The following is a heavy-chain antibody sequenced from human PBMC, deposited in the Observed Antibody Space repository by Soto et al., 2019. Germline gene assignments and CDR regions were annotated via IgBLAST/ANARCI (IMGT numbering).Heavy chain of an antibody. Sequence: QVQLVQSGAEVKKPGASVKVSCRASGYSFTSYDMNLVRQVPGQGPGWMGWMNPNSADTGYAQKFQGRMTMSRDMSTRTMYMELSGLTSEDTAVYYCARGGFLEPHMDVWGRGTTVTVSS. V-gene: IGHV1-8*01. J-gene: IGHJ6*03. CDR3: ARGGFLEPHMDV. CDR1: GYSFTSYD. CDR2: MNPNSADT.